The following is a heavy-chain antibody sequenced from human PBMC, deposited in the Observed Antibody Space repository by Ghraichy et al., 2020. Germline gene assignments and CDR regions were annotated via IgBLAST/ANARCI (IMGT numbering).Heavy chain of an antibody. CDR3: AKGGGNYPRAGYYLGY. CDR2: ISSSGDTT. V-gene: IGHV3-23*01. D-gene: IGHD4-23*01. Sequence: GGSLRLSCAASGFTFSNYAMSWVRQAPGKGLECVSTISSSGDTTYFADSVKGRFTFSRDKSKNTLYLQMNSLRADDTAIYYCAKGGGNYPRAGYYLGYMGPRSLVTVSS. CDR1: GFTFSNYA. J-gene: IGHJ4*02.